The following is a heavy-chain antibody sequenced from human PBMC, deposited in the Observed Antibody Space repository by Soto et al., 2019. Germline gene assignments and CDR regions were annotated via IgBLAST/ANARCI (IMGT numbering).Heavy chain of an antibody. CDR2: IYWDDDK. Sequence: SGPTLVNPTQTLTLTCTFSGFSLSTSGVGVGWIRQPPGKALEWLALIYWDDDKRYSPSLKSRLTITKDTSKNQVVLTMTNMDPVDTATYYCAHSTLYYYDGSGYLTWASYGMDVWGQGTTVTVSS. J-gene: IGHJ6*02. V-gene: IGHV2-5*02. D-gene: IGHD3-22*01. CDR1: GFSLSTSGVG. CDR3: AHSTLYYYDGSGYLTWASYGMDV.